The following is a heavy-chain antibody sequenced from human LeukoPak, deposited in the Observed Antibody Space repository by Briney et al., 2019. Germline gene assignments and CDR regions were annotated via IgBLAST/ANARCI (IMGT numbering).Heavy chain of an antibody. V-gene: IGHV1-18*01. D-gene: IGHD2-15*01. CDR3: ARDRYCSGGSCQPGAFDI. CDR1: GYTFTSYG. Sequence: ASVTVSCKASGYTFTSYGISWVRQAPGQGLEWMGWISAYNGNTNYAQKLQGRVTMTTDTSTGTAYMELRSLRSDDTAVYYCARDRYCSGGSCQPGAFDIWGQGTMVTVSS. J-gene: IGHJ3*02. CDR2: ISAYNGNT.